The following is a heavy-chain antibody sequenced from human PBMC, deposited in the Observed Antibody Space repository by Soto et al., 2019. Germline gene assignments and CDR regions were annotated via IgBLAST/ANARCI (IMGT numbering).Heavy chain of an antibody. CDR1: VGTFSSYA. Sequence: QVHLVQSGAEVNKPGSSVKVSCKASVGTFSSYALSWVRQAPGQGLEWMGGIIPIFGTANYAQKFQGRVTITADESTSTAYMELSSLRSEDTAVYYCARYRGSGPLIRWDFDLLGRGTPVTVSS. CDR2: IIPIFGTA. J-gene: IGHJ2*01. CDR3: ARYRGSGPLIRWDFDL. V-gene: IGHV1-69*12. D-gene: IGHD6-19*01.